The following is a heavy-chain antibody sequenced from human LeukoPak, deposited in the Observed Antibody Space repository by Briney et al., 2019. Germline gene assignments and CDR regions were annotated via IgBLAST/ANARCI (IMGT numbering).Heavy chain of an antibody. V-gene: IGHV3-21*01. J-gene: IGHJ4*02. D-gene: IGHD6-19*01. CDR3: ARGELGSGWYEDLFDY. CDR2: ISSSSSYI. Sequence: PGGSLRLSCAASGFTFSSYSMNWVRQAPGKGLEWVSSISSSSSYIYYADSVKGRFTISRDNAKNSLFLQMDSLRAEDTAVYYCARGELGSGWYEDLFDYWGQGTLVTVSS. CDR1: GFTFSSYS.